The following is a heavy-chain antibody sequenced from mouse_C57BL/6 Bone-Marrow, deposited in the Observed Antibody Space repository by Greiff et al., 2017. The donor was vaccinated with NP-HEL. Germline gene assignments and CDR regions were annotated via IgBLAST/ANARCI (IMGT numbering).Heavy chain of an antibody. J-gene: IGHJ1*03. V-gene: IGHV1-81*01. CDR2: IYPRSGNT. D-gene: IGHD2-4*01. Sequence: QVQLQQSGAELARPGASVKLSCKASGYTFTSYGISWVKQRTGQGLEWIGEIYPRSGNTYYNEKFKGKATLTADKSSSTAYMELRSLTSEDSAVYFCARLYDYSWYFDVWGTGTTVTVSS. CDR3: ARLYDYSWYFDV. CDR1: GYTFTSYG.